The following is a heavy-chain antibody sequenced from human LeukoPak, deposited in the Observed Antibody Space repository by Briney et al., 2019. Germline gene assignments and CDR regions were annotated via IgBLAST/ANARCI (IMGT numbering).Heavy chain of an antibody. CDR3: ASYYDSSGYFGY. V-gene: IGHV4-59*08. J-gene: IGHJ4*02. D-gene: IGHD3-22*01. Sequence: SETLSLTCTVSGGFISSYYWSWIRQPPGKGLEWIGYIYYSGNTNYNPSLKSRVTISVDTSKNQFSLKLSSVTAADTAVYYCASYYDSSGYFGYWGQGTLVTVSS. CDR1: GGFISSYY. CDR2: IYYSGNT.